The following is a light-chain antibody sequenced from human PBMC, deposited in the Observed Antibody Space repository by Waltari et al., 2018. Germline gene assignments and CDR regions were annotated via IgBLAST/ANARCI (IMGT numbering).Light chain of an antibody. Sequence: EIVRTQSPATLSVSPGDRATLSCRASQSVRSNLAWYQQKPGQAPRLLIYGASTRATGIPARFSGTGSGTEFTLTISSLQSEDFAVYYCQQYNNWPPLFTFGPGTKVDMK. CDR2: GAS. CDR3: QQYNNWPPLFT. J-gene: IGKJ3*01. CDR1: QSVRSN. V-gene: IGKV3D-15*01.